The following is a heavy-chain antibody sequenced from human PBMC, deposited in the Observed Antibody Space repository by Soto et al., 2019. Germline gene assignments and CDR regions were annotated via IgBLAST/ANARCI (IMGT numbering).Heavy chain of an antibody. CDR3: AREPYYYGMDV. Sequence: QVQLQESGPGLVKPSQTLSLTCTVSGGSISSGGYYWSWIRQHPGKGLEWIGYIYYSGSTYYNPSPTGXXNXSXXTSKNQFSLQLSSVTAADTAVYSCAREPYYYGMDVWGQGTTVTVSS. CDR2: IYYSGST. CDR1: GGSISSGGYY. V-gene: IGHV4-31*03. J-gene: IGHJ6*02.